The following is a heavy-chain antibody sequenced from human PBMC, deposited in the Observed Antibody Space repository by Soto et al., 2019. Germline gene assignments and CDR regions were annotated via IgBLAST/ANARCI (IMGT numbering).Heavy chain of an antibody. CDR2: IDPRSGDR. Sequence: QVQLVQSGAEVKKPGASVKVSCKPSGYTFTDLYIHCVRQAPGQGLEWMGWIDPRSGDRRNTQKFQGRVTMSRDTSTSTVYMELSSLTSDDTAVYYCARVNYGPLDYWGQGTLVTVSS. D-gene: IGHD3-10*01. CDR1: GYTFTDLY. J-gene: IGHJ4*02. CDR3: ARVNYGPLDY. V-gene: IGHV1-2*02.